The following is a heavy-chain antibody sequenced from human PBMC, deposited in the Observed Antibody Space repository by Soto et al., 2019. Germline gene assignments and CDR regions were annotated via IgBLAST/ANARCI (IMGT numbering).Heavy chain of an antibody. Sequence: EVQLLESGGGLVQPGGSLRLSCAVSGFTFSSYAMSWVRQAPGKGPEWVSSISGAGGVTHYADSVRGRFTISRDNSKNTLYLQMNSLRAEDTAVYYCAKDKSRGVTVTPDYWGQGTLVTVS. J-gene: IGHJ4*02. CDR3: AKDKSRGVTVTPDY. CDR1: GFTFSSYA. D-gene: IGHD4-17*01. CDR2: ISGAGGVT. V-gene: IGHV3-23*01.